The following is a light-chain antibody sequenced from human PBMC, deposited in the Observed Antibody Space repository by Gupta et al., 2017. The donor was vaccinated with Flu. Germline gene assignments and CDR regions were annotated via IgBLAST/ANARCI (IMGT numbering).Light chain of an antibody. J-gene: IGLJ2*01. CDR3: VLYMGSGISV. V-gene: IGLV8-61*01. Sequence: QTVVTQGPSFSVSPGGTVTLTCGLSSGSVSTSYYPSWYQQTPGQAPRTLIHSTNTRSSGVPDRFSGSILGNKAALTITGAQADDESDYYCVLYMGSGISVFGGGTKLTVL. CDR1: SGSVSTSYY. CDR2: STN.